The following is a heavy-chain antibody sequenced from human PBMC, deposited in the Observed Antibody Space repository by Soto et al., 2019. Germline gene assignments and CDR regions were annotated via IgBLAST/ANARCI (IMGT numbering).Heavy chain of an antibody. J-gene: IGHJ4*02. Sequence: QVQLVQSGAEVKQPGASVKVSCKPSGYTFTNYFIQWLRQAPGQRLEWMGWINPHDGGTNYAQKFQGRLAVTSDTSISTAYMELSSLTSDDTAVYYYARDPWDDGGVTLDYWGQGTLVTVSS. CDR3: ARDPWDDGGVTLDY. D-gene: IGHD1-1*01. CDR1: GYTFTNYF. V-gene: IGHV1-2*02. CDR2: INPHDGGT.